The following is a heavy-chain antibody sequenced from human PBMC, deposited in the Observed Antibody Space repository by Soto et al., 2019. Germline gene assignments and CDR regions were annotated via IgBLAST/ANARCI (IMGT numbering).Heavy chain of an antibody. CDR3: AGDHGGTWFDP. V-gene: IGHV1-2*02. J-gene: IGHJ5*01. CDR1: GYPFTAYY. Sequence: QVQLVQSGAEVKKPGASVKVSCEASGYPFTAYYIHWMRQAPGQGLEWMGWISPNSGDTKYAQKFQGGVTMIRDTSISTAYMELTSLRSDDTAVYYCAGDHGGTWFDPWGQGTLVTVSS. CDR2: ISPNSGDT. D-gene: IGHD3-16*01.